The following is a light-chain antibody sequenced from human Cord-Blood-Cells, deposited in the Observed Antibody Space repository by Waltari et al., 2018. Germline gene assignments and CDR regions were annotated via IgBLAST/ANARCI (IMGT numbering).Light chain of an antibody. V-gene: IGLV3-10*01. CDR3: YSTDSSGNHWV. Sequence: SYELTQPPSVSVSPGQTARITCSGDALPTKYAYCYQQKSGQAPVLVIYEDSKRPSGIPERFSGSSSGTMATLTISGAQVEDEADYYCYSTDSSGNHWVFGGGTKLTVL. J-gene: IGLJ3*02. CDR2: EDS. CDR1: ALPTKY.